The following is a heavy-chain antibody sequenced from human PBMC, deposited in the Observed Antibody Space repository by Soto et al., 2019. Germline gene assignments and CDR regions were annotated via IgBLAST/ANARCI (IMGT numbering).Heavy chain of an antibody. CDR1: GGTFSSYA. CDR2: IIPIFGTA. V-gene: IGHV1-69*13. Sequence: ASVKVSCKASGGTFSSYAISWVRQAPGQGLEWMGGIIPIFGTANYAQKFQGRVTITADESTSTAYMELSSLRSEDTAVYYCAVLIAAAGNFDYWGQGTLVTVSS. J-gene: IGHJ4*02. CDR3: AVLIAAAGNFDY. D-gene: IGHD6-13*01.